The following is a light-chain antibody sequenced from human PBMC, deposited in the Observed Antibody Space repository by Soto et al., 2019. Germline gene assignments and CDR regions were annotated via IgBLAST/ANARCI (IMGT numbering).Light chain of an antibody. V-gene: IGLV2-14*01. CDR1: SGDIGGYNY. Sequence: QSALTQPASVSGSPGQSITISCTGTSGDIGGYNYVSWYQQHPGKAPKLLISEVTNRPSGVSNRFSGSKSGNTASLTISGLQAEDEADYYCCSYAGSYTWVFGGGTKLTVL. J-gene: IGLJ3*02. CDR2: EVT. CDR3: CSYAGSYTWV.